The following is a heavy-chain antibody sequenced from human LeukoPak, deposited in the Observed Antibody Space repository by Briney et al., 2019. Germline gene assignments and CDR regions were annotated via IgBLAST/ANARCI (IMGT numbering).Heavy chain of an antibody. D-gene: IGHD6-19*01. CDR1: GFTLSSYA. V-gene: IGHV3-30*04. CDR3: ARDVGSGWPYYFDY. CDR2: ISYDGSSK. Sequence: GGSLRLSCAASGFTLSSYAMHWVRQAPGKGLEWVAVISYDGSSKYYADSVKGRFTISRDNSKNTLYVQMNSLRAEDTAVYYCARDVGSGWPYYFDYWGQGTLVTVSS. J-gene: IGHJ4*02.